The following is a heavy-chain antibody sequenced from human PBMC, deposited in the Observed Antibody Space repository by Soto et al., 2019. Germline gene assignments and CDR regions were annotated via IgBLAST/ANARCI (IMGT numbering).Heavy chain of an antibody. CDR1: GYTFTGYY. D-gene: IGHD6-19*01. J-gene: IGHJ4*02. Sequence: QVQLVQSGAEVKKPGASVKVSCKASGYTFTGYYMHWVRQAPGQGLEWMGWINPNSGGTNYAQKFQGWVTMTRDTSISTAYMELSRLRSADTAVYYCARDRGRTGYSRGWGYWGPGTLVTVSS. CDR2: INPNSGGT. CDR3: ARDRGRTGYSRGWGY. V-gene: IGHV1-2*04.